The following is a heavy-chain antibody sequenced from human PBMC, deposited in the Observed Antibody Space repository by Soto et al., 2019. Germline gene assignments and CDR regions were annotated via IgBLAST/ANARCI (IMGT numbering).Heavy chain of an antibody. D-gene: IGHD5-12*01. CDR1: GYTFFTYD. CDR3: ARHHGPTTSENWFDP. V-gene: IGHV1-18*01. J-gene: IGHJ5*02. Sequence: ASVKVSCKASGYTFFTYDISWVRQAPGQGLEWMGWISTYSGDTKYAQKFQGRVTMTTDTSTTTAYLELRSLRSDDTTVYYCARHHGPTTSENWFDPWGQGTLVTVSS. CDR2: ISTYSGDT.